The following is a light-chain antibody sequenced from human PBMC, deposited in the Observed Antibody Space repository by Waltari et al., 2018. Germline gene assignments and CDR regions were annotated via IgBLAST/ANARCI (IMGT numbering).Light chain of an antibody. J-gene: IGKJ4*01. CDR2: ESS. CDR1: QSVSSY. CDR3: QQRSNFLT. V-gene: IGKV3-11*01. Sequence: EIVLTQSPGTLSLSPGERATLSCRASQSVSSYLAWYQQKPGQAPRLLIYESSNRATGIPARISGSGSGTDFTLTISSLEPEDSAVYYCQQRSNFLTFGGGTKVEIK.